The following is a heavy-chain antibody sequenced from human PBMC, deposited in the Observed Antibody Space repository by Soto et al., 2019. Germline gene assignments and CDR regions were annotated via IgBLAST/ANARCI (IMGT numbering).Heavy chain of an antibody. J-gene: IGHJ4*02. Sequence: SETLSLTCTVSGGSISSSSYYWGWIRQPPGKGLEWIGSIYYSGSTYYNPSLKSRVTISVDTSKNQFSLKPSSVTAADTAVYYCARHQSSSWYQPVYYFDYWGQGTLVTVSS. CDR2: IYYSGST. CDR1: GGSISSSSYY. D-gene: IGHD6-13*01. V-gene: IGHV4-39*01. CDR3: ARHQSSSWYQPVYYFDY.